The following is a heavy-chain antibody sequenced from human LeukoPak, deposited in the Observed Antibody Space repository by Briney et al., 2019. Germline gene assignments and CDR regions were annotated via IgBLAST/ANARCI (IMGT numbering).Heavy chain of an antibody. D-gene: IGHD6-19*01. CDR3: GRSSSGWSVDY. Sequence: ASVKVSCKASGYIFNIYGISWVRQAPGKGLEWVGWISAYNGDTKYAQKLQGRVTLTTDTSTSTAFMELRSLTSDDAAVYYCGRSSSGWSVDYWGQGALVTVSS. J-gene: IGHJ4*02. CDR1: GYIFNIYG. CDR2: ISAYNGDT. V-gene: IGHV1-18*01.